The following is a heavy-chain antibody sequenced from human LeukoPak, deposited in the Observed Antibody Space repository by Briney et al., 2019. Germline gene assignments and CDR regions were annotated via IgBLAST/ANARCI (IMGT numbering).Heavy chain of an antibody. CDR3: ARDEGGGGGGKYAFDI. J-gene: IGHJ3*02. Sequence: GGSLRLSCAASGFTVSSNYMSWVRQAPRKGLEWVSVIYSGGSTYYADSVKGRFTISRDNSKNTLYLQMNSLRAEDTAVYYCARDEGGGGGGKYAFDIWGQGTMVTVSS. CDR2: IYSGGST. D-gene: IGHD1-14*01. V-gene: IGHV3-53*01. CDR1: GFTVSSNY.